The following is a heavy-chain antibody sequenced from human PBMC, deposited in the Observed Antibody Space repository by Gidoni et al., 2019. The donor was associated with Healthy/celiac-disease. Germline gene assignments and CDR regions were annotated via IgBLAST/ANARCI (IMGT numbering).Heavy chain of an antibody. V-gene: IGHV4-34*01. CDR1: GGSFSGYY. CDR3: ARGGYCSGGSCLPGVFDY. J-gene: IGHJ4*02. Sequence: QVQLPQWGAGLLKPSETLSLTCAVYGGSFSGYYWSWIRQPPGKGLEWIGEINHSGSTNYNPSLKSRVTISVETSKNQFSLKLSSVTAADTAVYYCARGGYCSGGSCLPGVFDYWGQGTLVTVAS. CDR2: INHSGST. D-gene: IGHD2-15*01.